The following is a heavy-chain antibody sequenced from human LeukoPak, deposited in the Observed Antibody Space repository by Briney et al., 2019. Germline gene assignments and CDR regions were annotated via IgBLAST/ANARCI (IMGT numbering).Heavy chain of an antibody. CDR3: AKDEVGATTGGYFDY. CDR2: VSYDGDNK. V-gene: IGHV3-30*18. Sequence: GGSLRLSRGASSVTFRNYGMQWVRQAPGKGLEWVASVSYDGDNKNYADSVKGRFAISRDNSKNTLYLQMNSLRAEDTAVYYCAKDEVGATTGGYFDYWGQGTLVTVSS. CDR1: SVTFRNYG. D-gene: IGHD1-26*01. J-gene: IGHJ4*02.